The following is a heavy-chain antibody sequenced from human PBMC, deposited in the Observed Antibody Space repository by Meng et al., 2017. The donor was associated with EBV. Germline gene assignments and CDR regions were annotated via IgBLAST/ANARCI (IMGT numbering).Heavy chain of an antibody. CDR2: MYYSGST. J-gene: IGHJ5*02. D-gene: IGHD3-3*02. V-gene: IGHV4-39*07. Sequence: QLQLQGSGPGLVKPGXXLSLTXXVSGCSISSSNDHWGWIRQPPGKGLEWIGSMYYSGSTYYNPSLKSRVTISVETSKNQFSLNLSSVTAADTAVYYCARVKTFMVPDWFDTWGQGTLVTVSS. CDR1: GCSISSSNDH. CDR3: ARVKTFMVPDWFDT.